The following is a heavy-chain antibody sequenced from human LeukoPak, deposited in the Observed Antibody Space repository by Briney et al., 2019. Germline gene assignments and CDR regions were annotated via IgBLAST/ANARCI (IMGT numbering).Heavy chain of an antibody. D-gene: IGHD3-10*01. J-gene: IGHJ3*02. Sequence: SSETLSLTCTISGGSISSYYWSWIRQPPGKGLEWIGYIYYSGSTNYNPSLKSRVTISVDTSKNQFSLKLSSVTAADTAVYYCAADVHYYGSGSYGPPDAFDIWGQGTMVTVSS. CDR1: GGSISSYY. CDR3: AADVHYYGSGSYGPPDAFDI. CDR2: IYYSGST. V-gene: IGHV4-59*08.